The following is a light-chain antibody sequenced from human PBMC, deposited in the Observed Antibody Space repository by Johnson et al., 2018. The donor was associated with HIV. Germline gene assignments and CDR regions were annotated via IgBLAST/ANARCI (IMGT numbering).Light chain of an antibody. Sequence: QPVLTQPPSVSAAPGQKVTISCSGSSSNIASNYVSWYQQIPGTAPKLLIYDNNKRPSGIPDRFSGPKSGTSATLDITGLQTGDEADYYCGTWDSSLSAGNVFGTGTKVTVL. CDR2: DNN. CDR3: GTWDSSLSAGNV. J-gene: IGLJ1*01. CDR1: SSNIASNY. V-gene: IGLV1-51*01.